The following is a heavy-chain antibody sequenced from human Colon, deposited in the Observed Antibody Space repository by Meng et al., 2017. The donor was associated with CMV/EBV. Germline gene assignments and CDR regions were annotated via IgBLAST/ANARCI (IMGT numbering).Heavy chain of an antibody. CDR2: INHSGST. J-gene: IGHJ6*02. V-gene: IGHV4-34*01. CDR3: ASLYYYYGMDV. Sequence: SETLSPTCAVYGGSFSGYYWSWIRQPPGKGLEWIGEINHSGSTNYNPSLKSRVTISVDTSKNQFSLKLSSVTAADTAVYYCASLYYYYGMDVWGQGTTVTVSS. CDR1: GGSFSGYY.